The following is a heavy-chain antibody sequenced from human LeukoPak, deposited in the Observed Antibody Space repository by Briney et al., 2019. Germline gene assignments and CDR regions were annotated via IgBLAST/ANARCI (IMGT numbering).Heavy chain of an antibody. CDR1: DGSINSYY. J-gene: IGHJ4*02. D-gene: IGHD2-15*01. CDR2: VYPSGST. V-gene: IGHV4-4*07. CDR3: ARGGGSWHFDF. Sequence: SETLSLTCTVSDGSINSYYWSWIRQPAGKGLEWIGRVYPSGSTNYNPSLKSRVTMSVDTSKNQFSLKLSPVTAADTAVYYCARGGGSWHFDFWGQGTLVTVSS.